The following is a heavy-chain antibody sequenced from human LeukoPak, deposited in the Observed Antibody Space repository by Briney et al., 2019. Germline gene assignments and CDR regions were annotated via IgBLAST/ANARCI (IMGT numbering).Heavy chain of an antibody. J-gene: IGHJ6*02. D-gene: IGHD4-17*01. CDR3: ARVSPTTVPPYGMDV. CDR1: GGSISSSSHY. Sequence: SETLSLTCTVSGGSISSSSHYWGWIRQPPGKGLEWIGSIYYSGSTYYNPSLKSRVTISVDTSKNQFSLKLSSVTAADTAVYYCARVSPTTVPPYGMDVWGQGTTVTVSS. CDR2: IYYSGST. V-gene: IGHV4-39*07.